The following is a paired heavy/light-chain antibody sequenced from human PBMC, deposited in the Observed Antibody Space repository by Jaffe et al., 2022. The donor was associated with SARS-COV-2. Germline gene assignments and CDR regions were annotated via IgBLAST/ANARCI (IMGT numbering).Heavy chain of an antibody. D-gene: IGHD3-10*01. J-gene: IGHJ4*02. CDR3: ARGGDTTSRDFFDY. V-gene: IGHV3-23*04. CDR1: GFTFSNYA. Sequence: EVQLVESGGGLVQPGGSLRLSCAASGFTFSNYAMSWVRQAPGKGLEWVSRISIITKEVRTHYEDSVKGRFTISRDNSKDTLYLQMNSLRAEDTAVYYCARGGDTTSRDFFDYWGQGTLVTVSS. CDR2: ISIITKEVRT.
Light chain of an antibody. J-gene: IGKJ3*01. CDR3: QASNSAPFT. CDR2: AAS. Sequence: DIQMTQSPSSLSASVGDRVTITCRASQGISNYLAWYQQKPGKVPKLLIHAASTLQSGVPSRFSGSGSGTDFTLTISSLQPEDVATYYCQASNSAPFTFGPGTKVDIK. V-gene: IGKV1-27*01. CDR1: QGISNY.